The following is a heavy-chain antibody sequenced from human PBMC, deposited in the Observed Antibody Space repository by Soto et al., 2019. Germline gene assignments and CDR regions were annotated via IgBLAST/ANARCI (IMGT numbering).Heavy chain of an antibody. CDR2: IYPGDSDT. CDR1: GYSFTSYW. CDR3: ARTSAAGKKYYAMDF. V-gene: IGHV5-51*01. D-gene: IGHD6-13*01. J-gene: IGHJ6*02. Sequence: GESLKISCKGSGYSFTSYWIGWVRQMPGKGLEWMGIIYPGDSDTRYSPSFQGQVTILADKSISTAYLQWSSLKASDTAMYYCARTSAAGKKYYAMDFWGQGTKVTVSS.